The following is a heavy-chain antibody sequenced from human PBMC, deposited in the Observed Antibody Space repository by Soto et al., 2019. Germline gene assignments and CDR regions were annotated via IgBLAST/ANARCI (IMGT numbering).Heavy chain of an antibody. CDR1: GFTFSSSG. CDR2: IYYDGSEQ. Sequence: QVQLVESGGGVVQPGRSLSLSCAASGFTFSSSGMHWVRQAPGEGLEWVGVIYYDGSEQYYGDSVKGRFTISRDNSKNTLYLQMNSLRDEDTAVYYCAKEESSGWYRTADYWGQGTLVTVSS. V-gene: IGHV3-30*18. J-gene: IGHJ4*02. D-gene: IGHD6-19*01. CDR3: AKEESSGWYRTADY.